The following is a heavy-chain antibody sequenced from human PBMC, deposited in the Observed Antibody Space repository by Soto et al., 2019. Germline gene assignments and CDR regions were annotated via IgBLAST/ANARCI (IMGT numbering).Heavy chain of an antibody. J-gene: IGHJ2*01. CDR1: GGSISSYY. CDR3: ARGSTYYYDSSGYYVRQLTHWYFDL. CDR2: IYYSGST. D-gene: IGHD3-22*01. Sequence: QVQLQESGPGLVKPSETLSLTCTVSGGSISSYYWSWIRQPPGKGLEWIGYIYYSGSTNYNPSLRSRVTISVDTSKNLFSLKLSSVTAADTAVYYCARGSTYYYDSSGYYVRQLTHWYFDLWGRGTLVTVSS. V-gene: IGHV4-59*08.